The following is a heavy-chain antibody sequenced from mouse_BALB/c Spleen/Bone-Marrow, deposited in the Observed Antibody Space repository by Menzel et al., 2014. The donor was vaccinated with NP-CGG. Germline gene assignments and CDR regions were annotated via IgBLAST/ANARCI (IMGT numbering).Heavy chain of an antibody. D-gene: IGHD1-1*01. CDR2: INPYNGDT. CDR1: GYSFTGYF. V-gene: IGHV1-20*02. Sequence: EVQLQQSGPELVKPGASVKISCKASGYSFTGYFMNWVMQSHGKSLEWIGRINPYNGDTFYNQKFKGKATLTVDKSSSTAHMELRSLASEDSAVYYCARSGYYASSYFDYWGQGTTLTVSS. J-gene: IGHJ2*01. CDR3: ARSGYYASSYFDY.